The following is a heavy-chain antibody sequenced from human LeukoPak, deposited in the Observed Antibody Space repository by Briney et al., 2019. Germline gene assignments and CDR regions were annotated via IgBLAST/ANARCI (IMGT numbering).Heavy chain of an antibody. CDR2: IIPILGIA. CDR3: ARDRAKEVLDPDSSGYPIFTFDY. D-gene: IGHD3-22*01. J-gene: IGHJ4*02. V-gene: IGHV1-69*04. CDR1: GGTFSSYA. Sequence: ASVKVSCKASGGTFSSYAISWVRQAPGQGLEWMGRIIPILGIANYAQKFQGRVTITADKSTSTAYMELSSLRSEDTAVYYCARDRAKEVLDPDSSGYPIFTFDYWGQGTLVTVSS.